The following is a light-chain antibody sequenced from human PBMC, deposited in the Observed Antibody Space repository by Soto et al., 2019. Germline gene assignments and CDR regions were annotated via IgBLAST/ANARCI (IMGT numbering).Light chain of an antibody. V-gene: IGLV1-40*01. CDR2: GNY. J-gene: IGLJ2*01. CDR1: SSNIGAGYD. CDR3: QSYDSRLSGHVV. Sequence: QLVLTQPPSVSGAPGQRVTISCTGSSSNIGAGYDVIWYQQLPGTAPKLLIFGNYNRPSGVPDRFSGSKSGSSASLAITGLQAEDEADYYCQSYDSRLSGHVVFGGGTKVTVL.